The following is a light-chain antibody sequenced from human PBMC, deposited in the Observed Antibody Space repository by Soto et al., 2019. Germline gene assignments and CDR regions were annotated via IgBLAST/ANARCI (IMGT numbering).Light chain of an antibody. CDR2: GAS. CDR1: QSVSSK. Sequence: EIVMRPCPDTVSVSPGEGATLACRASQSVSSKLAWYQQKPGQAPRLLIYGASTRATGIPARFSGSGSGTEFTLIISSLQSEDSAVYYCQQYNSWLWTFGQGTKVDIK. J-gene: IGKJ1*01. CDR3: QQYNSWLWT. V-gene: IGKV3-15*01.